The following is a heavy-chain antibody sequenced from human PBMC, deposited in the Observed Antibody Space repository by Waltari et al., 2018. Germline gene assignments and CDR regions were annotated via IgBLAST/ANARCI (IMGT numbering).Heavy chain of an antibody. Sequence: EVQLVQSGAEVNKPGESLKVPCQGSGYNFTNYWIGWVRQMSGKALEWMGIIYPGDSDIKNNPSFQGQVTISADKSINTAYLQWSSLKASDTAIYYCARLNPRVNWFDPWGQGTLVIVSS. J-gene: IGHJ5*02. CDR1: GYNFTNYW. CDR3: ARLNPRVNWFDP. CDR2: IYPGDSDI. V-gene: IGHV5-51*03.